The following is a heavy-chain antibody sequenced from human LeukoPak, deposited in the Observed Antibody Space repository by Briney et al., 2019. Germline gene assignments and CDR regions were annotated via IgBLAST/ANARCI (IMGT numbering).Heavy chain of an antibody. CDR2: IYYSGST. Sequence: SETLSLTCTVSGGSISSYYWSWIRQPPGKGLEWVGYIYYSGSTNYNPSLKSRVTISVDTSKNQFSLKLSSVTAADTAVYYCAREVKEAEYYYYMDVWGKGTTVTVSS. CDR1: GGSISSYY. D-gene: IGHD3-22*01. CDR3: AREVKEAEYYYYMDV. J-gene: IGHJ6*03. V-gene: IGHV4-59*01.